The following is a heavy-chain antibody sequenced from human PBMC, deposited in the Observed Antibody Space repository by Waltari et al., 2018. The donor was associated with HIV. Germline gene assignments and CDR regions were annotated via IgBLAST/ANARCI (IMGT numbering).Heavy chain of an antibody. Sequence: EVQLVESGGGLVQPGGSLRLSCAASGFRFDDYAFYWVRQAPGEGLEWVSGISWDSGTIGYADSVKGRFTISRDNANNFLSLQMNNLRAEDTALYYCAKVGMTTLTSYAVDIWGQGTMVTVSS. D-gene: IGHD3-9*01. CDR2: ISWDSGTI. V-gene: IGHV3-9*01. CDR3: AKVGMTTLTSYAVDI. J-gene: IGHJ3*02. CDR1: GFRFDDYA.